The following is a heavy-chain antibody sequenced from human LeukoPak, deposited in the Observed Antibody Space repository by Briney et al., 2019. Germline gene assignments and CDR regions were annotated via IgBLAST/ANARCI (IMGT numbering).Heavy chain of an antibody. D-gene: IGHD3-22*01. CDR1: GFTLSMYA. Sequence: SGGSLRLSCAASGFTLSMYALHWVRQAPGKGLEWVALISYDGSNADYVDSVKGRFTISRDNSKNTLFLQMNSLRPEDTAVYYCTRGQYYYHSGHYLGNFDYWGPGTLVTVSS. V-gene: IGHV3-30*01. CDR3: TRGQYYYHSGHYLGNFDY. CDR2: ISYDGSNA. J-gene: IGHJ4*02.